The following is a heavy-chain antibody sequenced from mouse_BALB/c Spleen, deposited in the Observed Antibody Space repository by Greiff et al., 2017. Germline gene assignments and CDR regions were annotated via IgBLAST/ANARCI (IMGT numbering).Heavy chain of an antibody. CDR1: GFSLTSYG. J-gene: IGHJ2*01. CDR2: IWAGGST. Sequence: QVQLKESGPGLVAPSQSLSITCTVSGFSLTSYGVHWVRQPPGKGLEWLGVIWAGGSTNYNSALMSRLSIGKDNSKSQVFLKMNSLQTDDTAMYYCAREGYYSGSSSGFDYWGQGTTLTVSS. CDR3: AREGYYSGSSSGFDY. V-gene: IGHV2-9*02. D-gene: IGHD1-1*01.